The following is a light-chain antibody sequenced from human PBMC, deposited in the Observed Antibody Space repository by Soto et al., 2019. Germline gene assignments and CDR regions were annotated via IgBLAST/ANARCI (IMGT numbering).Light chain of an antibody. CDR2: DVT. CDR3: SSCTSSSTYV. Sequence: QSALTQPASVSGSPGQSIAISCTGSSSDVGGYNHVSWYQQRPGKAPKLLIYDVTNRPSGVSDRFSGSKSGNTASLTISGLQAEDEADYYCSSCTSSSTYVFGTGNKVTVL. J-gene: IGLJ1*01. V-gene: IGLV2-14*01. CDR1: SSDVGGYNH.